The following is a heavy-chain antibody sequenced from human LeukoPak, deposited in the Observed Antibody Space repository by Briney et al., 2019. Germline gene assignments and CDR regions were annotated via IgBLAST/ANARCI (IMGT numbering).Heavy chain of an antibody. CDR1: GYTFTSYG. CDR3: ARKGGAMIRGAIYGMDV. Sequence: ASVKVSCKASGYTFTSYGISWVRQAPGQGLEWMGWISAYNGNTNYAQEFQGRVTMTIDTSTSTVYMELRSLTSDDTAVYYCARKGGAMIRGAIYGMDVWGQGTTVTVSS. CDR2: ISAYNGNT. D-gene: IGHD3-10*01. V-gene: IGHV1-18*01. J-gene: IGHJ6*02.